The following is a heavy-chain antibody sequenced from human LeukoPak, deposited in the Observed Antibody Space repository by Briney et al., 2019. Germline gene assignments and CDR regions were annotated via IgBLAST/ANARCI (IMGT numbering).Heavy chain of an antibody. Sequence: SETLSLTCTVSGGSISSSSYYWGWIRQPPGKGLEWIGSIYYSGSTYYNPSLKSRVTISVDTSKNQFSLKLSSVTAADTAVYYCARHHWGSVFDYWGQRTLVTVSS. J-gene: IGHJ4*02. V-gene: IGHV4-39*01. CDR3: ARHHWGSVFDY. D-gene: IGHD3-16*01. CDR2: IYYSGST. CDR1: GGSISSSSYY.